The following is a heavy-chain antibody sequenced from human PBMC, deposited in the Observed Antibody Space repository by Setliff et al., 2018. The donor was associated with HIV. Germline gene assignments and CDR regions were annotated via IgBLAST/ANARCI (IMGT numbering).Heavy chain of an antibody. CDR2: ISSKSYI. V-gene: IGHV3-21*01. Sequence: GGSLRLSCAASGFTFDDYTMHWVRQAPGKGLEWVSLISSKSYIYYADSVKGRFTISRDNAKSSLYLQMNSLRAEDTAVYYCARVKPHLRRSGTYWIVDYWGQGTLVTVSS. D-gene: IGHD1-26*01. CDR3: ARVKPHLRRSGTYWIVDY. J-gene: IGHJ4*02. CDR1: GFTFDDYT.